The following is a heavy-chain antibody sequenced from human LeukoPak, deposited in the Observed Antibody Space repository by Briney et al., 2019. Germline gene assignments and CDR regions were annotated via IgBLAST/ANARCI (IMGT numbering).Heavy chain of an antibody. CDR1: GFTFEDYG. CDR2: ISWSSGSI. V-gene: IGHV3-9*01. CDR3: AKDSRAYYYYYMDV. Sequence: GRSLRLSCAASGFTFEDYGMHWVRQAPGKGLEWVSGISWSSGSIGYADSVKGRFTISRDNAKNSLYLQMNSLRAEDTALYYCAKDSRAYYYYYMDVWGKGTTVTVSS. D-gene: IGHD6-6*01. J-gene: IGHJ6*03.